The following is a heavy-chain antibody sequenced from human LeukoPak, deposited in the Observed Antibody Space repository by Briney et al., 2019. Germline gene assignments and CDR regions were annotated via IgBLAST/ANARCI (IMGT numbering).Heavy chain of an antibody. Sequence: PGGSLRPSGAPSGFALSRHGIHWVRQAPARGLGWVAFIPYDGNNKFYADSVKGRFTISRDNSKNTLYLQMNSLRAEDTSVYYCAKGVGGSANYYYMDVWGKGTTVTVSS. D-gene: IGHD3-10*01. CDR1: GFALSRHG. CDR3: AKGVGGSANYYYMDV. J-gene: IGHJ6*03. CDR2: IPYDGNNK. V-gene: IGHV3-30*02.